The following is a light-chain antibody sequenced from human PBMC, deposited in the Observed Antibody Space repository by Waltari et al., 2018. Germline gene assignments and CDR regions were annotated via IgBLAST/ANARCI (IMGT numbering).Light chain of an antibody. CDR1: SLRRYY. Sequence: SSELPQDPAVSVALGQTVRLTCQGDSLRRYYARWYQQQPGQAPVLVLYGKNNRPSGIPDRFSGSSSGNTASLTISGTQAEDEADYYCNSRDTNGDHVLFGGGTKLTVL. V-gene: IGLV3-19*01. J-gene: IGLJ2*01. CDR2: GKN. CDR3: NSRDTNGDHVL.